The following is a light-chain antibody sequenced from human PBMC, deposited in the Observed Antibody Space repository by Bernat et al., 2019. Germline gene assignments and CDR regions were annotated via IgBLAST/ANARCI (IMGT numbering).Light chain of an antibody. V-gene: IGKV1-27*01. Sequence: DIQMTQSPLTLSASVGDRVTITCRASQGIRNNLAWYQQKPGKVPKLLIYMASGLQSGVPSRFSGSGSGTDFTLTISSLHYCQKYNSAPFTFGGGTKVEMK. J-gene: IGKJ4*01. CDR3: QKYNSAPFT. CDR1: QGIRNN. CDR2: MAS.